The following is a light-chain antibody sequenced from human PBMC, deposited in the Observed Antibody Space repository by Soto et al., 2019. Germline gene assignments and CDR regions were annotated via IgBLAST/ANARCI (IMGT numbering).Light chain of an antibody. CDR2: GAS. Sequence: EIVLTQSPATLSLSPGERATLSCSASHRVDFFLAWYQQKPVQPPRLLIYGASSRATGIPYSFSGSGSGTAFTLTTSSLQSADFAVYYCQQYNNWPPITFGQGTRLEIK. V-gene: IGKV3D-15*01. CDR3: QQYNNWPPIT. J-gene: IGKJ5*01. CDR1: HRVDFF.